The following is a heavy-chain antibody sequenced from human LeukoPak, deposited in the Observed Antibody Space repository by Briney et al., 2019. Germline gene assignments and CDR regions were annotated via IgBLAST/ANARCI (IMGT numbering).Heavy chain of an antibody. CDR3: ARDLWFGEFRVYYMDV. Sequence: SETLSLTCTVSGGSISSYYWSWIRQPAGKGLEWIGRIYTSRSTNYNPSLKSRVTMSVDTSKNQFSLKLSSVTAADTAVYYCARDLWFGEFRVYYMDVWGKGTTVTVSS. J-gene: IGHJ6*03. D-gene: IGHD3-10*01. V-gene: IGHV4-4*07. CDR2: IYTSRST. CDR1: GGSISSYY.